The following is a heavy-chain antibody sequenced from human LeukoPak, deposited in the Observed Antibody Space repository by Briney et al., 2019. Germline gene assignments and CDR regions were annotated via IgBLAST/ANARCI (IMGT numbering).Heavy chain of an antibody. V-gene: IGHV3-7*01. CDR1: GFTFSSYW. D-gene: IGHD6-13*01. Sequence: GALRLSCAASGFTFSSYWMSWVRQAPGKGLEWVANIKQDGSEKYYVDSVKGRFTISRDNAKNSLYLQMNSLRAEDTAVYYCARDHSYSSSWSDYWGQGTLVTVSS. J-gene: IGHJ4*02. CDR2: IKQDGSEK. CDR3: ARDHSYSSSWSDY.